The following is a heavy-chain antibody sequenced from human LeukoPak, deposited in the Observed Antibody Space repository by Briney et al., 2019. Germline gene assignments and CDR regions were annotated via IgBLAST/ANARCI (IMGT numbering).Heavy chain of an antibody. CDR3: ARNHDLYFDY. V-gene: IGHV3-20*04. Sequence: PGGSLRLSCAASGFTFDDYGMSWVRQAPGKGVEGGSGINWNGGSKVYADSVKGRFTISRDNAKNSLYLQMNSLRAEDTALYYCARNHDLYFDYWGQGTLVTVSS. J-gene: IGHJ4*02. CDR1: GFTFDDYG. D-gene: IGHD1-1*01. CDR2: INWNGGSK.